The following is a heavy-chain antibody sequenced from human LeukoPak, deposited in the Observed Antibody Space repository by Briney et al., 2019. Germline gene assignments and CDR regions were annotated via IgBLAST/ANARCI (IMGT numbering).Heavy chain of an antibody. Sequence: SETLSLTCTVSGGSISSGDYYWSWIRQPPGKGLEWIGYIYYSGSTYYNPSLKSRVTISVDTSKNQFSLKLSSVTAADTAVYYCASRGYSYGYHPSIDYWGQGNLVTVSS. CDR2: IYYSGST. CDR1: GGSISSGDYY. CDR3: ASRGYSYGYHPSIDY. V-gene: IGHV4-30-4*08. D-gene: IGHD5-18*01. J-gene: IGHJ4*02.